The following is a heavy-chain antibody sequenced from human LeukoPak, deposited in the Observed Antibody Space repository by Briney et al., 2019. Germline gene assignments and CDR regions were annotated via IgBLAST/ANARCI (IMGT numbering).Heavy chain of an antibody. V-gene: IGHV3-64*01. CDR2: ISSNGGST. J-gene: IGHJ4*02. CDR1: GFTFSSYA. CDR3: ARAWAPAGRVFDC. Sequence: PGGSLRLSCAASGFTFSSYAMHWVRQAPGKGLEYVSAISSNGGSTYYANSVKGRFSISRDNSKNTLYLQMGSLRAEDMAVYYCARAWAPAGRVFDCWGQGTLVTVSS. D-gene: IGHD6-13*01.